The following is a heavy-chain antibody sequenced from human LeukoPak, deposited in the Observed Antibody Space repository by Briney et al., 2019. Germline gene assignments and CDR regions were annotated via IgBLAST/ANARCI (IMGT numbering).Heavy chain of an antibody. Sequence: GGSLRLSCAASGFTLSSYGMHWVRQAPGKGLEWVAVISYDGSNKYYADSVKGRFTISRDNSKNTLYLQMNSLRAEDTAVYYCAKREYDILTGYYNLDYWGQGTLVTVSS. CDR1: GFTLSSYG. V-gene: IGHV3-30*18. CDR2: ISYDGSNK. CDR3: AKREYDILTGYYNLDY. J-gene: IGHJ4*02. D-gene: IGHD3-9*01.